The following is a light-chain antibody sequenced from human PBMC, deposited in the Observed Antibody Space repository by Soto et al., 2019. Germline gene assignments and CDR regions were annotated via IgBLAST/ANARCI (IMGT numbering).Light chain of an antibody. CDR3: QQFHNYPVS. J-gene: IGKJ4*01. CDR1: QGISSS. Sequence: AIQLTQSPSSLSASVGDRVTITCRASQGISSSLAWYQQKPGESPKLLIDDASTLESGVPPRFSGSGSGTDFTLTINSLQHEDFATDYGQQFHNYPVSFGGGTKVEIK. V-gene: IGKV1D-13*01. CDR2: DAS.